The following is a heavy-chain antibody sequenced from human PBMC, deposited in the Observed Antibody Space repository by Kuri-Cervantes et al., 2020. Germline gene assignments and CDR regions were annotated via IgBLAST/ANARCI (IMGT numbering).Heavy chain of an antibody. CDR2: IYSGGST. Sequence: GESLKISCAASGFTVSSNYMSWVRQAPGKGLEWVSVIYSGGSTYYADSVKGRFTISRDNSKNTLYLQMNSLRAEDKAVYYCARGGAVAGKMVYFDYWGQGTLVTVSS. CDR1: GFTVSSNY. J-gene: IGHJ4*02. D-gene: IGHD6-19*01. V-gene: IGHV3-66*01. CDR3: ARGGAVAGKMVYFDY.